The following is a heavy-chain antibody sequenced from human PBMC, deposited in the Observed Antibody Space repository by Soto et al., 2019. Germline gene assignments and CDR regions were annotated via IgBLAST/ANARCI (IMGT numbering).Heavy chain of an antibody. V-gene: IGHV3-23*01. CDR3: AKDFIEAGPGGIEGGGWDN. Sequence: EVQLLESGGGLVQRGGSLRLSCAASGFTYNNYAMSWVRQAPGKGLEWISIITGSGVYTYYADSVKGRFTISRDNSKNTLYLQMGSLRVEDTAIYYCAKDFIEAGPGGIEGGGWDNWGQGTLVTVSS. J-gene: IGHJ4*02. CDR2: ITGSGVYT. CDR1: GFTYNNYA. D-gene: IGHD1-26*01.